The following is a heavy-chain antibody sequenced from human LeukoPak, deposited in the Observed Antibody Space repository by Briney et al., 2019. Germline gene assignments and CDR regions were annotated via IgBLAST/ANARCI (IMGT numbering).Heavy chain of an antibody. J-gene: IGHJ3*02. D-gene: IGHD3-10*01. CDR3: ARGPPAMVRGVITSGAFDI. CDR1: GGSFTDYD. CDR2: IHHRAGA. V-gene: IGHV4-34*01. Sequence: SETLSLTCAVDGGSFTDYDWSWIRHLPGKGLEWIGEIHHRAGANYDPSLCGRVTISVDTSKNQFSLKLSSVTAADTAVYYCARGPPAMVRGVITSGAFDIWGQGTMVTVSS.